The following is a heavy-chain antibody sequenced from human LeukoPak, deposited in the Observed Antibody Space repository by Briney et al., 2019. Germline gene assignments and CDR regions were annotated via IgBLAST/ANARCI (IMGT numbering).Heavy chain of an antibody. J-gene: IGHJ2*01. CDR3: ASQHRNYYDSSGYYLVPWYFDL. D-gene: IGHD3-22*01. Sequence: SETLSLTCTVSGGSIGSYYWSWIRQPPGKGLEWIGYIYYSGSTNYNPSLKSRVTISVDTSKNQFSLKLSSVTAADTAVYYCASQHRNYYDSSGYYLVPWYFDLWGRGTLVTVSS. V-gene: IGHV4-59*01. CDR2: IYYSGST. CDR1: GGSIGSYY.